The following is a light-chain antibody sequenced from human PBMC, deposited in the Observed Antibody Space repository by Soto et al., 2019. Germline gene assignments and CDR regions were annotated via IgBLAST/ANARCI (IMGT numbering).Light chain of an antibody. V-gene: IGLV2-11*01. CDR3: CSYVTTPEI. CDR2: DGT. CDR1: SSDVDDYRY. Sequence: QSALAQPRSVSGSPGQVLTISCTGTSSDVDDYRYVSWYQQYPGKAPKLVIYDGTKRPSGVPDRFSGSNSGNTASLTISGLQAEDEADYYCCSYVTTPEIFGTGTKVTVL. J-gene: IGLJ1*01.